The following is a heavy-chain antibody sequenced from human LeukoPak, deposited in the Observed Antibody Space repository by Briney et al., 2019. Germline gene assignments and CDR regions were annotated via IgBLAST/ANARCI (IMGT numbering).Heavy chain of an antibody. Sequence: GGSLRLSCAASGSTFSSYAMSWVRQAPGKGLEWVSAISGSGGSTYYADSVKGRFTISRDNSKNTLYLQMNSLRAEDTAVYYCAKVRPRVVSSTSTYYFDYWGQGTLVTVSS. CDR1: GSTFSSYA. V-gene: IGHV3-23*01. D-gene: IGHD2-2*01. CDR2: ISGSGGST. CDR3: AKVRPRVVSSTSTYYFDY. J-gene: IGHJ4*02.